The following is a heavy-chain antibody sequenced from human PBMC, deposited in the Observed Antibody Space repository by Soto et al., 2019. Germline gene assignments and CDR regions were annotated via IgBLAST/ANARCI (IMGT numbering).Heavy chain of an antibody. Sequence: KVSCKASGYTFTSYGISWVRQAPGQGLEWMGIIFPRDSDTKYRPSFQGQVTISADKSISTAYLQWSSLKASDTAMYYCATPYGNFDYWGQGTPVTVSS. D-gene: IGHD4-17*01. CDR3: ATPYGNFDY. CDR2: IFPRDSDT. CDR1: GYTFTSYG. J-gene: IGHJ4*02. V-gene: IGHV5-51*01.